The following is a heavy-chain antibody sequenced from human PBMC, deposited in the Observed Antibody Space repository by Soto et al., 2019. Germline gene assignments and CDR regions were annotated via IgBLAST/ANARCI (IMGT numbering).Heavy chain of an antibody. CDR1: GFTFSDRY. J-gene: IGHJ4*02. CDR2: STNKANRYST. D-gene: IGHD5-12*01. V-gene: IGHV3-72*01. CDR3: VRGYSGFDY. Sequence: PGGSLRLSCEVAGFTFSDRYMDWVRQAPGSGLEWVGRSTNKANRYSTEYATSVKGRFTVSRDDSKNLFFLQINSLKTDESAVYYWVRGYSGFDYWGQGGLVTVSS.